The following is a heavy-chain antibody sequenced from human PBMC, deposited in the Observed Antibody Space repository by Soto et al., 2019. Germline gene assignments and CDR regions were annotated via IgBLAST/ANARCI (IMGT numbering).Heavy chain of an antibody. Sequence: SETLSLTCTVSGGSISSSSYYWGWIRQPPGKGLEWIGSIYYSGSTYYNPSLKSRVTISVDTSKNQFSLKLSSVTAADTAVYYCARLGIAVATRLFIFDYWGQGTLVTVSS. J-gene: IGHJ4*02. CDR3: ARLGIAVATRLFIFDY. D-gene: IGHD6-19*01. CDR1: GGSISSSSYY. V-gene: IGHV4-39*01. CDR2: IYYSGST.